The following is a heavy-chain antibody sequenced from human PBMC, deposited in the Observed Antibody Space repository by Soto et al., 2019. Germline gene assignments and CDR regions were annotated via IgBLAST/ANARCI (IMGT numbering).Heavy chain of an antibody. CDR1: GGSISSGGYY. D-gene: IGHD3-10*01. J-gene: IGHJ4*02. Sequence: SETLSLTCTVSGGSISSGGYYWSWIRQHPGKGLEWIGYTYYSGSTYYNPSLKSRVTISVDTSKNQFSLKLSSVTAADTAVYYCARAQGGLVYARGRDYGSGSYYTHDYWGQGTLVTVSS. CDR3: ARAQGGLVYARGRDYGSGSYYTHDY. V-gene: IGHV4-31*03. CDR2: TYYSGST.